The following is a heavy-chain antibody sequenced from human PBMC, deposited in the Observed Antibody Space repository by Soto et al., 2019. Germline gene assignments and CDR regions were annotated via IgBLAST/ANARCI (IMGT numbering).Heavy chain of an antibody. Sequence: QLQLQESGPGLVKPSETLSLTCSVSGGSISSRTFWWAWIRQPPGKGMEWIGDMYYSGSSYSSPSLKSRVTLSVDTSKNQLSLKLNSVTAADTAVYYCARHPRDDYNYGGSGIFDYWGQGTLVTVSS. CDR2: MYYSGSS. CDR1: GGSISSRTFW. J-gene: IGHJ4*02. CDR3: ARHPRDDYNYGGSGIFDY. V-gene: IGHV4-39*01. D-gene: IGHD4-4*01.